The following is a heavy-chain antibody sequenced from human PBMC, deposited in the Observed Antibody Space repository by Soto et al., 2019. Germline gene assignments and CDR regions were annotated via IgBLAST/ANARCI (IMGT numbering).Heavy chain of an antibody. CDR1: GYSFASYW. CDR3: ARTRLYTLRVYYDVMVV. D-gene: IGHD2-2*02. V-gene: IGHV5-51*01. Sequence: GESLKISCKGSGYSFASYWIGWVRQMPGKDLEWMGIIYPGDFDTRYSPSFQGQLTISADKSLRTAYLQWSSLKASDTALYYCARTRLYTLRVYYDVMVVWGQGTTVT. CDR2: IYPGDFDT. J-gene: IGHJ6*02.